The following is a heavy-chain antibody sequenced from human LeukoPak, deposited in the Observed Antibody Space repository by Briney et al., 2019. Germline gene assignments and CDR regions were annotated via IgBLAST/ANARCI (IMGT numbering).Heavy chain of an antibody. CDR1: GSTLTSYY. D-gene: IGHD2-21*01. Sequence: GLVKASCKASGSTLTSYYMPWVRQAPGQGLEWLGIINPSGGSTSYAQKFQARVTMTRDMSTSTVYMELSSLVSEDTAVYYCARQAYCGGDCYYCYMDVWGKGTTVTVSS. CDR3: ARQAYCGGDCYYCYMDV. J-gene: IGHJ6*03. CDR2: INPSGGST. V-gene: IGHV1-46*03.